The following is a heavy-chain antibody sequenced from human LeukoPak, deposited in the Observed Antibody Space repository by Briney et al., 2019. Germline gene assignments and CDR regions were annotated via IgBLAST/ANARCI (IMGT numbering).Heavy chain of an antibody. CDR2: ISAYNGNT. CDR3: ARDGTKWRMDAFDI. J-gene: IGHJ3*02. D-gene: IGHD1-7*01. Sequence: ASVKVSCKASGYTFTNYAFSWVRQAPGQGLEWMGWISAYNGNTNYAQKLQGRVTMTTDTSTSTAYMELRSLRSDDTAVYYCARDGTKWRMDAFDIWGQGTMVTVSS. V-gene: IGHV1-18*01. CDR1: GYTFTNYA.